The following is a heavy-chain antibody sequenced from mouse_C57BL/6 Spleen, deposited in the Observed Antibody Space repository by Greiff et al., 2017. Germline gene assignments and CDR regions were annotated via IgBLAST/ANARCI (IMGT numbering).Heavy chain of an antibody. J-gene: IGHJ4*01. V-gene: IGHV1-34*01. CDR2: IYPNNGGN. CDR1: GYTFTGYY. D-gene: IGHD1-1*01. CDR3: ARGPTVVVLDAMDD. Sequence: VQLQQSGPELVKPGASVKMSCKASGYTFTGYYMHWVKQSHGKGLEWIGYIYPNNGGNGYNQKFKGKATLTVDKSSSTAYMELRSLTSEDSAVYYCARGPTVVVLDAMDDWGKGTSVTAAS.